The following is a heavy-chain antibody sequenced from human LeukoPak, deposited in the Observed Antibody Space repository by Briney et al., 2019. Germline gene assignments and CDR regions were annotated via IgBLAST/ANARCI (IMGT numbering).Heavy chain of an antibody. J-gene: IGHJ3*02. V-gene: IGHV3-53*01. Sequence: GGSLRLSCAASGFTVSSNYMSWVRQAPGKGLEWVSIIYSGGSTFYADSVKGRFTISRDNSKNTLYLQMNSLRAEDTAVYYCATGYDSSGYDAFDIWGQGTMVTVSS. CDR2: IYSGGST. CDR3: ATGYDSSGYDAFDI. CDR1: GFTVSSNY. D-gene: IGHD3-22*01.